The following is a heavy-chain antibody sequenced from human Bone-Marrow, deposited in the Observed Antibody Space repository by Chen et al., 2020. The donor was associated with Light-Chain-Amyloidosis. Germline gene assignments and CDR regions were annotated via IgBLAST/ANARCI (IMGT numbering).Heavy chain of an antibody. V-gene: IGHV3-23*04. D-gene: IGHD1-1*01. CDR1: GFAFSSYA. CDR3: ARETTEGTTTSFDY. J-gene: IGHJ4*02. CDR2: ISGSGGSR. Sequence: EVQLVESGGGLLQRGGSLRLSCAASGFAFSSYAMSWVRQAPGKGLEWVSTISGSGGSRYYGDSVKGRLTISRDNSKNALFLQMNSLRADDTGVYFCARETTEGTTTSFDYWGQGTLVTVSS.